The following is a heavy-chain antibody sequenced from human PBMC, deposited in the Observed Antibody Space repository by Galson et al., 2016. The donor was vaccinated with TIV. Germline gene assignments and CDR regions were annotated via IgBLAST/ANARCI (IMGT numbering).Heavy chain of an antibody. Sequence: SETLSLTCTVSGGSISSSTHFWGWVRQPPGKGLEWIGTIYYDGTTYYSPSLKSRVTMSVDASKSQISLRLSSVTAADPSVYFCARHGPWSCYFDSWGQGALVTVSS. J-gene: IGHJ4*02. CDR1: GGSISSSTHF. CDR3: ARHGPWSCYFDS. V-gene: IGHV4-39*01. CDR2: IYYDGTT.